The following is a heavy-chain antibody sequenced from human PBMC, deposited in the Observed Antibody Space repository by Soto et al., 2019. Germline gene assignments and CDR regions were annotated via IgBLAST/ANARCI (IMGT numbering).Heavy chain of an antibody. CDR2: INPDSGGT. J-gene: IGHJ2*01. CDR3: AIRNGQLAIISEFDGDWFFEV. D-gene: IGHD2-2*01. CDR1: GYTFTDYY. V-gene: IGHV1-2*02. Sequence: ASVKVSCKASGYTFTDYYIHWVRQAPGQGLEWVGWINPDSGGTNLAQRFQGRVTMTSDTSINTAYMELSSLRSDDTAVYYCAIRNGQLAIISEFDGDWFFEVWGRGTLVTVSS.